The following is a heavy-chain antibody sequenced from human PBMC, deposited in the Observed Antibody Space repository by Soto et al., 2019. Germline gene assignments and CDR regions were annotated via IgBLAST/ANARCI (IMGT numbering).Heavy chain of an antibody. CDR1: GDSISSYY. CDR3: ARPLGFGYWYYFDY. Sequence: SETLSLTCTVSGDSISSYYWSWIRQPPGKGLEWIAYSHYSGSTNYNPPLKSRATISVDTSKNQFSLKLTSVTAADTAVYYCARPLGFGYWYYFDYWGQGTLVTVSS. CDR2: SHYSGST. D-gene: IGHD2-8*02. V-gene: IGHV4-59*01. J-gene: IGHJ4*02.